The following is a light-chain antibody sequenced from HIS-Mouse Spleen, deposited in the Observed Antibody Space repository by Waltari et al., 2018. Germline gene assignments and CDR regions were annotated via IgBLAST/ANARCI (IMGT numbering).Light chain of an antibody. CDR1: SSDVGSYNL. V-gene: IGLV2-23*01. CDR2: EGS. Sequence: QSALTQPASVSGSPGQSITISCTGTSSDVGSYNLVSWYQQHPGKAPKLMIYEGSKRPSGVFNRPSGSKSRITASLTIAGLKAEDEADYYCYSNAGSRWWVLGGGTTLNVL. CDR3: YSNAGSRWWV. J-gene: IGLJ3*02.